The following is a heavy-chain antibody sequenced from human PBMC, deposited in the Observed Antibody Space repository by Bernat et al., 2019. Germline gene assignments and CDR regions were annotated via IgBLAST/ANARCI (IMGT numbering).Heavy chain of an antibody. CDR2: ISSSSSYT. CDR1: GFTFSDYY. V-gene: IGHV3-11*05. CDR3: ARGTSTSAPYMDV. Sequence: QVQLVESGGGLVKPGGSLRLSCAASGFTFSDYYMSWSRQAPGKGLDGVSYISSSSSYTNYADSVKGRFTISRDNAKNSLYLQMNSLRAEDTAVYYCARGTSTSAPYMDVWGKGTTVTVSS. J-gene: IGHJ6*03.